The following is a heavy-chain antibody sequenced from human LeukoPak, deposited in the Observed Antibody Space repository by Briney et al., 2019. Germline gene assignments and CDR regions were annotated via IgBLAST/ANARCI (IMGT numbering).Heavy chain of an antibody. CDR1: GYTFTDYY. J-gene: IGHJ5*02. CDR3: ARTRPYSYGLTPNWFDP. D-gene: IGHD5-18*01. CDR2: VDPEDGET. Sequence: ASVKVSCKVSGYTFTDYYMHWVQQAPGKGLEWMGLVDPEDGETIYAEKFQGRVTITADTSTDTAYMELSSLRSEDTAVYYCARTRPYSYGLTPNWFDPWGQGTLVTVSS. V-gene: IGHV1-69-2*01.